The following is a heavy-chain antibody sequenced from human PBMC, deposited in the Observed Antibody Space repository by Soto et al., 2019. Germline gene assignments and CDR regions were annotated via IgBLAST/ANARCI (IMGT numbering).Heavy chain of an antibody. Sequence: PGGSLRLSCAASGFTFSSYGMHWVRQAPGKGLEWVAVIWYDGSNKYYADSVKGRFTISRDNSKNTLYLQMNSLRAEDTAVYYCAREVGLFCSSTSCRNYGMDVWGQGTTVTVSS. V-gene: IGHV3-33*01. J-gene: IGHJ6*02. D-gene: IGHD2-2*01. CDR2: IWYDGSNK. CDR1: GFTFSSYG. CDR3: AREVGLFCSSTSCRNYGMDV.